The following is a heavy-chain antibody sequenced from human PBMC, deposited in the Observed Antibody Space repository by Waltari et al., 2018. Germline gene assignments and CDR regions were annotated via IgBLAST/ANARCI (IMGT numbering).Heavy chain of an antibody. CDR2: IITKAYGVKT. Sequence: EVKLVESGGGLAQPGRSLRLSCTASGFNFGDYGMSWFRQAPGKGLEGVALIITKAYGVKTQYAASVKGRFTISRDDSKSIASLQMNSLKTEDTALYCCSRDVFYSVSYGEGIAGRFDFWGQGALVTVSS. J-gene: IGHJ4*02. CDR3: SRDVFYSVSYGEGIAGRFDF. D-gene: IGHD6-13*01. V-gene: IGHV3-49*03. CDR1: GFNFGDYG.